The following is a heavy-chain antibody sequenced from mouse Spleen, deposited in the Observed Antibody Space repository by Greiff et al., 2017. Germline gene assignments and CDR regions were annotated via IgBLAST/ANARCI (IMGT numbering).Heavy chain of an antibody. J-gene: IGHJ1*03. D-gene: IGHD3-1*01. CDR3: ARGGYGYFDV. Sequence: EVKLMESEGGLVQPGSSMKLSCTASGFTFSDYYMAWVRQVPEKGLEWVANINYDGSSTYYLDSLKSRFIISRDNAKNILYLQMSSLKSEDTATYYCARGGYGYFDVWGTGTTVTVSS. CDR2: INYDGSST. V-gene: IGHV5-16*01. CDR1: GFTFSDYY.